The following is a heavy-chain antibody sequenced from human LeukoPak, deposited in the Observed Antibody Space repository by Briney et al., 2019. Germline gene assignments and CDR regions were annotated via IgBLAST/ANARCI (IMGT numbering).Heavy chain of an antibody. Sequence: PGGSLRLSCAASGFTLDDYAMHWVRQPPGKGLEWVSGLSWHSGNIDYADSVKGRFTISRDNAKNSLYLQMNSLRAEDTALYYCAKDNSPYYGSGTYLFSWGQGTLVTVSS. J-gene: IGHJ5*02. V-gene: IGHV3-9*01. CDR2: LSWHSGNI. CDR1: GFTLDDYA. D-gene: IGHD3-10*01. CDR3: AKDNSPYYGSGTYLFS.